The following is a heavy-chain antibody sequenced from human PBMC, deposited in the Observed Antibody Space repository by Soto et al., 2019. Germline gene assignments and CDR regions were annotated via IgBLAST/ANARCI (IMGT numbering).Heavy chain of an antibody. CDR2: ISGRGGST. V-gene: IGHV3-23*01. Sequence: FTIIIYGVTWVRQKQGKGLEWVSAISGRGGSTYYADSVKGRFTISRDNSKNTLYLQMNSLRAEDTAVYYCAKSGGFSRDGYNLYYFDYWGQGTLVTVSS. J-gene: IGHJ4*02. CDR1: FTIIIYG. D-gene: IGHD3-16*01. CDR3: AKSGGFSRDGYNLYYFDY.